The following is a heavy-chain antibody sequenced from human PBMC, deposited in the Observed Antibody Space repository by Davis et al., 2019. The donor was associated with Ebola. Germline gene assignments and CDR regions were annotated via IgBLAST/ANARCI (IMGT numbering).Heavy chain of an antibody. CDR1: GFTFSSYA. D-gene: IGHD4-17*01. CDR3: TASTVTNFDY. Sequence: GESLKIFCAASGFTFSSYAMSWVRQAPGKGLEWVGRIKSKTDGGTTAYDAPVKGRFTISRDDSKNTLYLQMNSLKTEDTAVYYCTASTVTNFDYWGQGTLVTVSS. CDR2: IKSKTDGGTT. J-gene: IGHJ4*02. V-gene: IGHV3-15*01.